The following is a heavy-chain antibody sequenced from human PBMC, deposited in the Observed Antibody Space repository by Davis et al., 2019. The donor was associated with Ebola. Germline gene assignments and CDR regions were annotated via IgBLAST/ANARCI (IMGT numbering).Heavy chain of an antibody. J-gene: IGHJ4*02. V-gene: IGHV3-53*04. CDR2: IYNGGRT. CDR1: GITVRSNY. CDR3: GVQGDY. Sequence: GGSRRPSCTAPGITVRSNYMTWFPQAPGKALDWFSAIYNGGRTFYADSVTGRFTISRHNLKNMLYLQMNSLRPEDKAVYSCGVQGDYWGKRTLVTVSS.